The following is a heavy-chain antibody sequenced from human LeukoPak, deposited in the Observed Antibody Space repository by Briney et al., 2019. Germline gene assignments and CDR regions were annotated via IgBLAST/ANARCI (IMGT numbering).Heavy chain of an antibody. CDR1: GFTFSSYV. V-gene: IGHV3-33*01. J-gene: IGHJ4*02. CDR3: ARDLGNWGWNDF. D-gene: IGHD7-27*01. CDR2: IWYDGFNK. Sequence: PGGSLRLSCAASGFTFSSYVMHWVRQAPGKGLEWVGVIWYDGFNKYYADSVKGRFTISRDNSKNTLYLQMNSLRAEDTAVYYCARDLGNWGWNDFWGQGTLVTVSS.